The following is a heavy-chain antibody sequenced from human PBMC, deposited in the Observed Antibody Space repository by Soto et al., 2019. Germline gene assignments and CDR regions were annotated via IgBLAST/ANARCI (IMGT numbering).Heavy chain of an antibody. CDR1: GFTFSGYA. CDR3: AKVPTFGELRSLY. D-gene: IGHD3-10*01. J-gene: IGHJ4*02. Sequence: EVQLLESGGGLVQPGGSLRLSCAASGFTFSGYAMSWVRHAPGKGLEWVSAIGVSGDTTYYADSVKGRFTISRDNSKNTLYLQMGSLRAEETAVYYCAKVPTFGELRSLYWGQGTLVTVSS. CDR2: IGVSGDTT. V-gene: IGHV3-23*01.